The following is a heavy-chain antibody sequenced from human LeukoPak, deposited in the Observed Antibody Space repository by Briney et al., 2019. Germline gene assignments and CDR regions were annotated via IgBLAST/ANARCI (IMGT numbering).Heavy chain of an antibody. V-gene: IGHV1-46*01. CDR3: ARGIQLYYDL. J-gene: IGHJ5*02. D-gene: IGHD5-18*01. CDR1: GYTFTSYG. CDR2: INPSGGST. Sequence: ASVKVSCKASGYTFTSYGISWVRQAPGQGLEWMGIINPSGGSTSYAQKFQGRVTMTRDTSTSTVYMELSSLRSEDTAVYYCARGIQLYYDLWGQGTLVTVSS.